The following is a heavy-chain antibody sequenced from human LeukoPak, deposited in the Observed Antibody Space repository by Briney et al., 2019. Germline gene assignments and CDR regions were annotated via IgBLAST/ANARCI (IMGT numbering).Heavy chain of an antibody. D-gene: IGHD3-16*02. CDR2: IGGTTRDT. CDR3: ARDYRYAFDY. Sequence: GGSLRLSCAASGFTFSTFSMNWVRQAPGKGLEWLSYIGGTTRDTYYADSVKGRFTICRDNAMNSVYLQMNSLRAEDTAVYYCARDYRYAFDYWGQGALVTVSS. CDR1: GFTFSTFS. V-gene: IGHV3-48*01. J-gene: IGHJ4*02.